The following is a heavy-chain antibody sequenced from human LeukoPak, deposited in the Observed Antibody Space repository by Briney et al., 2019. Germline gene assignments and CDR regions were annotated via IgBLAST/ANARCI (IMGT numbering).Heavy chain of an antibody. CDR1: GYTFTGYH. CDR2: INPNSGDT. CDR3: ARDTVTTRWFDP. J-gene: IGHJ5*02. D-gene: IGHD4-11*01. Sequence: ASVKVSCKASGYTFTGYHMHWVRQAPGQGLEWMGRINPNSGDTNYAQKFQGRVTMTRDTSISTAYMELSRLRSDDTAVYYCARDTVTTRWFDPWGQGTLVTVSS. V-gene: IGHV1-2*06.